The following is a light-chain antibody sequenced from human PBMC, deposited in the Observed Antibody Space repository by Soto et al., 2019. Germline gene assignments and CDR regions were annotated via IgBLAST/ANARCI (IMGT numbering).Light chain of an antibody. CDR3: LQHNSYPQT. Sequence: DIQMTQSPSSLSASVGDEVTITCRASQTIMTYLNWYQLKPGKPPRLLIYAASSLQSGVPPRFSGSGSGTDFTLTISSLQPEDFATYYCLQHNSYPQTFGQGTKVDIK. V-gene: IGKV1-39*01. J-gene: IGKJ1*01. CDR1: QTIMTY. CDR2: AAS.